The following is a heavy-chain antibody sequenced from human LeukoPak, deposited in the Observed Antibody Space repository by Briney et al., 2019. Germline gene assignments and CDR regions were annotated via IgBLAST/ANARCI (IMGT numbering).Heavy chain of an antibody. CDR1: GYTFTGYY. CDR3: ARGANEPAYYYYMDV. CDR2: INPNSGGT. J-gene: IGHJ6*03. D-gene: IGHD1-1*01. V-gene: IGHV1-2*02. Sequence: ASVKVSCKASGYTFTGYYMHWVRQAPGQGLEWMGWINPNSGGTNYAQKFQGRVTMTRDTSISTAYMELSRLRSDDTAVYYCARGANEPAYYYYMDVWGKGTTVTVSS.